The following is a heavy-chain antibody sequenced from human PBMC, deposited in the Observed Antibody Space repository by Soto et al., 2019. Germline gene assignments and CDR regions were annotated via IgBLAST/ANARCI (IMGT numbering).Heavy chain of an antibody. V-gene: IGHV3-11*01. Sequence: QVQLVESGGGLVKIGGSLRLSCAASGFTLSDHYMTWVRQVPGKGLEWVSYISASSTTIYYADSVKGRFTISRDNAKNALFLQMNSLRAEDTAVYYCARDIRGANWGQGTLVTLSS. CDR2: ISASSTTI. J-gene: IGHJ4*02. CDR3: ARDIRGAN. CDR1: GFTLSDHY.